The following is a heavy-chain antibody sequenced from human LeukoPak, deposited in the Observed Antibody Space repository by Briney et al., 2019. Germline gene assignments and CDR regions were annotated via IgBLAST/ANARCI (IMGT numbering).Heavy chain of an antibody. Sequence: GESLKISCKGSGYRFTTYWIGWVRQMPGKGLEWMGIIYPGDSDTRYSPSFQGQVTISADKSISTAYLQWSSLKASDTAMYYCATPQMATRGPRYFDCWGQGTLVTVSS. CDR1: GYRFTTYW. J-gene: IGHJ4*02. D-gene: IGHD5-24*01. CDR2: IYPGDSDT. CDR3: ATPQMATRGPRYFDC. V-gene: IGHV5-51*01.